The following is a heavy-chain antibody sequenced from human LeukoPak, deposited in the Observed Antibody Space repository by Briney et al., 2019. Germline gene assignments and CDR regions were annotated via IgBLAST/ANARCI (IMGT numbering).Heavy chain of an antibody. J-gene: IGHJ3*02. CDR1: GFTVSSNY. V-gene: IGHV3-53*01. Sequence: GGSLRLSGAASGFTVSSNYMSWVRQAPGKGLEWVSVIYSGGSTDYADSVKGRFTISRDISKNTLYLQMNSLRAEDTAVYYCARSGAGGVAFDIWGQGTMVTVSS. D-gene: IGHD3-16*01. CDR3: ARSGAGGVAFDI. CDR2: IYSGGST.